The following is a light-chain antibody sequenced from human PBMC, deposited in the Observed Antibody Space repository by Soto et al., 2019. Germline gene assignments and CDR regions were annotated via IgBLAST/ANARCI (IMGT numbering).Light chain of an antibody. CDR3: QQHNNWPPWT. CDR2: GAS. CDR1: QSVSSN. V-gene: IGKV3-15*01. J-gene: IGKJ1*01. Sequence: EIVMTQSPATLSVSPGERATLSCRASQSVSSNLAWYQQKPGQAPRLLMYGASTRAPGIPDSFSGSGSGTEFTPTISSLQSEDFAVYYCQQHNNWPPWTFGQGTKVEIK.